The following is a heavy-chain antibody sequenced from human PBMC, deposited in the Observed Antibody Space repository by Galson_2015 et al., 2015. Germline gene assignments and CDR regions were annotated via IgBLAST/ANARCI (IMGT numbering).Heavy chain of an antibody. CDR2: VSASGINT. J-gene: IGHJ4*02. Sequence: SLRLSCAASGFTFSSAAMTWVRQVPGKGLEWVSVVSASGINTYYADSVKGRFTISRDNAKNTLYLQMNSLRAEDTAVYYCAKDLQMSRWGQGTLVTVSS. V-gene: IGHV3-23*01. CDR1: GFTFSSAA. CDR3: AKDLQMSR. D-gene: IGHD5-24*01.